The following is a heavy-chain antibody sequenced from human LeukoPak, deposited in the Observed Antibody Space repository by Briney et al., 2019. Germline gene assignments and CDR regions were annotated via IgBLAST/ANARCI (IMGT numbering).Heavy chain of an antibody. CDR2: IKQDGSEK. CDR3: AREVDGFDY. V-gene: IGHV3-7*01. D-gene: IGHD2-15*01. J-gene: IGHJ4*02. Sequence: GGSLRLSCAASGFTLSSYWMSWVRQAPGKGLEWVANIKQDGSEKYYVDSVKGRFTISRDNAKNSLYLQMNSLRAEDTAVYYCAREVDGFDYWGQGTLVTVSS. CDR1: GFTLSSYW.